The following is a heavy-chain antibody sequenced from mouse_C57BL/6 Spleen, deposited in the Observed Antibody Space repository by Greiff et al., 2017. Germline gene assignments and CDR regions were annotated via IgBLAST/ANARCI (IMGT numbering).Heavy chain of an antibody. CDR2: IYPSDSET. J-gene: IGHJ1*03. V-gene: IGHV1-61*01. Sequence: VQLQQPGAELVRPGSSVKLSCKASGYTFTSYWMDWVKQRPGQGLEWIGNIYPSDSETHYNQKFKDKATLTVDKSSSTAYMQLSSLTSEDSAVYYCARVLWDWYFDVWGTGTTVTVSS. CDR3: ARVLWDWYFDV. CDR1: GYTFTSYW.